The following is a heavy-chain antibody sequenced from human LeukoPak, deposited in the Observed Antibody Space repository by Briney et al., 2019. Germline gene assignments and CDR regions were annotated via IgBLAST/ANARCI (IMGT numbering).Heavy chain of an antibody. D-gene: IGHD3-22*01. CDR3: PRLYISSYYLFDY. J-gene: IGHJ4*01. Sequence: GGSLRLSCAASGFTVSSNCMSWVRQAPGKGLEWVSVIYSGGSTYYADSVKGRFTISRDNSKNTLYLRMNSLRAEDTVVNSGPRLYISSYYLFDYWGREALVTVSS. CDR1: GFTVSSNC. CDR2: IYSGGST. V-gene: IGHV3-53*01.